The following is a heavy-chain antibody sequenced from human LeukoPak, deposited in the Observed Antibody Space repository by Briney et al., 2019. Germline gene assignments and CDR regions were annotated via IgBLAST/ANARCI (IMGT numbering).Heavy chain of an antibody. CDR3: ARRTDY. D-gene: IGHD1-14*01. Sequence: SETLSLTCTVSGGSMNNYYWNWIRQRDGKGLEWIGHIYSSGSTNYNPSLKSRVTMSIDTSKNQFFLKLSSVTAADTAVYYCARRTDYWGQGTLVTVSS. J-gene: IGHJ4*02. CDR1: GGSMNNYY. V-gene: IGHV4-4*07. CDR2: IYSSGST.